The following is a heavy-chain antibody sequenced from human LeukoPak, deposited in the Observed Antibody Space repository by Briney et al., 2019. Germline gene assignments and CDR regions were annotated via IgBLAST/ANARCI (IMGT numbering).Heavy chain of an antibody. D-gene: IGHD3-10*01. CDR1: GFTFSSYS. CDR3: AKDRKWSYYGFDY. V-gene: IGHV3-30*18. CDR2: ISHDGSNK. J-gene: IGHJ4*02. Sequence: GGSLRLSCAASGFTFSSYSMNWVRQAPGKGLEWVALISHDGSNKYYADSAKGRFTISRDNSKNTLYLEMNSLRVEDTAVYYCAKDRKWSYYGFDYWGQGTLVTVSS.